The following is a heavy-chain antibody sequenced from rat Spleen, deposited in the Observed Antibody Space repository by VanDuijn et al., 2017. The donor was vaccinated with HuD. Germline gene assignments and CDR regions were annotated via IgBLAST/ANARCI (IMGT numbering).Heavy chain of an antibody. CDR1: GFTFSDYN. V-gene: IGHV5S10*01. CDR3: ARHYNNLWYFDY. D-gene: IGHD1-10*01. CDR2: IIYDGSRT. Sequence: EVQLVESGGGLVQPGRSLKLSCAASGFTFSDYNMAWVRQTPKKGLEWVATIIYDGSRTYYRDSVKGRFTISRDNAKSTLYLQMDSLRSEDTATYYCARHYNNLWYFDYWGQGVMVTVSS. J-gene: IGHJ2*01.